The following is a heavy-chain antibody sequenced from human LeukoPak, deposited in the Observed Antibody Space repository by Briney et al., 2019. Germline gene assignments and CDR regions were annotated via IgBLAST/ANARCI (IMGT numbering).Heavy chain of an antibody. D-gene: IGHD4-11*01. J-gene: IGHJ6*03. CDR2: IYTSGST. CDR3: ARDRYDYSNYYYYYYMDV. Sequence: PSETLSLTCTVSGGSISSYNWSWIRQPAGKGLEWIGRIYTSGSTNYNPSLKSRVTMSVDTSKNQFSLKLSSVTAADTAVYYCARDRYDYSNYYYYYYMDVWGKGTTVTVSS. V-gene: IGHV4-4*07. CDR1: GGSISSYN.